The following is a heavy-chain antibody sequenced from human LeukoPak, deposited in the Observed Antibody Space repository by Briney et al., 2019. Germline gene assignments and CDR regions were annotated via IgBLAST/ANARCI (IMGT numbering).Heavy chain of an antibody. D-gene: IGHD3-10*01. CDR2: INAGNGNT. CDR1: GYTFTSYA. Sequence: GASVKVSCKASGYTFTSYAMHWVRQAPGQRLEWMGWINAGNGNTKYSQKFQGRVTITRDTSASTAYMELSSLRSEDTAVYYCARGRTFGPETSDAFDIWGQGTMVTVSS. CDR3: ARGRTFGPETSDAFDI. V-gene: IGHV1-3*01. J-gene: IGHJ3*02.